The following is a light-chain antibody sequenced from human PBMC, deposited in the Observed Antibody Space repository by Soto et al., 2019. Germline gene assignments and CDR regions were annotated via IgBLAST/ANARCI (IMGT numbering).Light chain of an antibody. V-gene: IGKV1-39*01. CDR3: QQSYSTSLYT. Sequence: DIQMPQSKSSLSASVGDRVTITCRASQSISSYLNWYQQKPGKAPKLLIYAASSLQSGVPSRFSGSGSGTDFTLTISSLQPEDFATYYCQQSYSTSLYTFGQGTKLEIK. J-gene: IGKJ2*01. CDR1: QSISSY. CDR2: AAS.